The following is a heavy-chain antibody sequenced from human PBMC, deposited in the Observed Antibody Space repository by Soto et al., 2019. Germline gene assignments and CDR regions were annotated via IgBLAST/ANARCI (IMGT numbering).Heavy chain of an antibody. D-gene: IGHD3-22*01. J-gene: IGHJ4*02. V-gene: IGHV3-30*03. CDR1: GFTFSSYG. CDR2: ISYYLSNK. CDR3: AXXTXDDSSGQDQDMELTIDY. Sequence: GGSLRLSCAASGFTFSSYGMHWVRQAPVNGLEFVAVISYYLSNKYYADSVKGRFTISRYNSKNTLYLQMNSLRVYYTALYYCAXXTXDDSSGQDQDMELTIDYWGQGTMVSVSS.